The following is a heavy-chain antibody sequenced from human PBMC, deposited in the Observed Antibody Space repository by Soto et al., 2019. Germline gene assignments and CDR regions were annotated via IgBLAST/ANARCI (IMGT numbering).Heavy chain of an antibody. J-gene: IGHJ4*02. CDR2: IKWDASEK. V-gene: IGHV3-7*01. D-gene: IGHD3-16*01. Sequence: SGGSLRLSCAASGFTFGSYWMSWVRQAPGKGLEWLATIKWDASEKKYVDSVKGRFTISRDNSKNTLYLQMNSLRAEDTAVYYCARGGTRYLSYFDYWGQGTLVTVSS. CDR3: ARGGTRYLSYFDY. CDR1: GFTFGSYW.